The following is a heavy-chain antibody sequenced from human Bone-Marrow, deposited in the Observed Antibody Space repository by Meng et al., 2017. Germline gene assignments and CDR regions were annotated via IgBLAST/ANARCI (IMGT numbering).Heavy chain of an antibody. D-gene: IGHD3-22*01. Sequence: VQLVESGGGVVQPGRSLRLSCAASGFTFSSYAMHWVRQAPGKGLEWVAVISYDGSNKYYADSVKGRFTISRDNSKNTLYLQMNSLRAEDTAVYYCASNTYYFDSSGYRFDYWGQGTLVTVSS. V-gene: IGHV3-30-3*01. CDR1: GFTFSSYA. CDR3: ASNTYYFDSSGYRFDY. CDR2: ISYDGSNK. J-gene: IGHJ4*02.